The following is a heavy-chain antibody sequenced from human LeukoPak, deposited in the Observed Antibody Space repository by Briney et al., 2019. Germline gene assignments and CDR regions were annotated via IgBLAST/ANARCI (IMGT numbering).Heavy chain of an antibody. Sequence: GGSLRLSCATSGLAFSNFWMYWARQAPGKGLEWVASIKPDGSEDFYADSVKGRFNISRDNAKNSLFLQMTNLKAEDTAVYYCAVDRRFKIFDYWGQGTLVTVSS. CDR3: AVDRRFKIFDY. CDR2: IKPDGSED. CDR1: GLAFSNFW. J-gene: IGHJ4*02. D-gene: IGHD5-24*01. V-gene: IGHV3-7*01.